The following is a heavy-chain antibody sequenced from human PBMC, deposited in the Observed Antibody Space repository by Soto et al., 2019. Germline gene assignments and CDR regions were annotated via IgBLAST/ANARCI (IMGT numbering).Heavy chain of an antibody. J-gene: IGHJ4*02. CDR2: INTDGTST. CDR1: GFSFRSHW. V-gene: IGHV3-74*01. Sequence: EVQLVESGGALVQPGGSLRLACAASGFSFRSHWMHWVRQAPGKGLVWVSRINTDGTSTVYDEAVKGRFTISSDNAKNTLYLQMESPRAEDADVYYCARAETELGSCTTTKCHFDYWGQGTLVTVSS. CDR3: ARAETELGSCTTTKCHFDY. D-gene: IGHD2-2*01.